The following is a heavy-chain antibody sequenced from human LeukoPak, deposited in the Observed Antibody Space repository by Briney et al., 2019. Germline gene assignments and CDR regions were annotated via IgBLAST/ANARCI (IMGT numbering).Heavy chain of an antibody. J-gene: IGHJ4*02. CDR3: ARESNDYSSSWTGYFDY. V-gene: IGHV4-59*01. D-gene: IGHD6-13*01. Sequence: SETLSLTCTVSGGSISNYYWSWIWQPPGKGLEWIGYIYYSGSTNSNPSLKSRVTISVDTSKNQFSLKLSSVTAADTAVYYCARESNDYSSSWTGYFDYWGQGTLVTVSS. CDR2: IYYSGST. CDR1: GGSISNYY.